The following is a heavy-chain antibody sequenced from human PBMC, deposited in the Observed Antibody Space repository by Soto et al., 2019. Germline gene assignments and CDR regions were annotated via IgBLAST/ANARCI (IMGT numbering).Heavy chain of an antibody. V-gene: IGHV3-11*01. CDR3: ARTVVVEASYYFDK. CDR1: GFTFSGYY. D-gene: IGHD2-15*01. Sequence: VQLVESGGDLVKPGGSLRLSCAASGFTFSGYYMTWIRQAPGKGLEWLSFISSSGSATSYADSVKGRCTISRANAQKSLYLQMDSLRVEDAAVYYCARTVVVEASYYFDKWGQGTLVTVSS. J-gene: IGHJ4*02. CDR2: ISSSGSAT.